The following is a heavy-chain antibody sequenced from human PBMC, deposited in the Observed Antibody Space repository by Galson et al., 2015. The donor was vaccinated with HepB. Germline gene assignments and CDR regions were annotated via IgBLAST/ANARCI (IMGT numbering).Heavy chain of an antibody. J-gene: IGHJ3*02. Sequence: SVKVSCRASGYTFTGYYMHWVRQAPGQGLEWMGWINPNSGGTNYAQKFQGRVTMTRDTSISTAYMELSRLRSDDTAVYYCARARYSGRKGGAFDIWGQGTMVTVSS. CDR1: GYTFTGYY. CDR3: ARARYSGRKGGAFDI. CDR2: INPNSGGT. V-gene: IGHV1-2*02. D-gene: IGHD1-26*01.